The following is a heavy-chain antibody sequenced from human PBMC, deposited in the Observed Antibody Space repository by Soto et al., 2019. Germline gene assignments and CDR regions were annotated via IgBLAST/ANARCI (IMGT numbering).Heavy chain of an antibody. CDR1: GYTFTSYY. CDR3: ARVRIFVADHYYYYYGMDV. CDR2: INPSGGST. D-gene: IGHD2-15*01. V-gene: IGHV1-46*01. J-gene: IGHJ6*02. Sequence: GASVKVSCKAYGYTFTSYYMPWVRQAPGQRLEWMGIINPSGGSTSYAQKFQGRVTMTRDTSTSTVYMELSSLRSEDTAVYYCARVRIFVADHYYYYYGMDVWGQGTTVTVSS.